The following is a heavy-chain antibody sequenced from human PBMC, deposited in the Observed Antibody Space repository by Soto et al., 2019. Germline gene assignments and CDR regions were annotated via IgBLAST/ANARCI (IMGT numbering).Heavy chain of an antibody. CDR2: IYYSGST. V-gene: IGHV4-39*01. CDR3: ARLDPAYYFDY. D-gene: IGHD2-15*01. CDR1: GGSISSSHY. Sequence: QLQLQESGPGLGKPSETLSLTCTVSGGSISSSHYWGWIRQPPGKGLEWIGSIYYSGSTYYNPSLKSRVTITVDTSKNQFSLKLSSVTAADTAVYYCARLDPAYYFDYWGQGTLVTVSS. J-gene: IGHJ4*02.